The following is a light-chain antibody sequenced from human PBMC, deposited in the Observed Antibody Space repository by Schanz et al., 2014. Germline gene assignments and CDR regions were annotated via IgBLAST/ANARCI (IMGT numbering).Light chain of an antibody. CDR3: CSYAGSSTWV. J-gene: IGLJ3*02. CDR1: SSDVGGYNY. Sequence: QSALTQPASVSGSPGQSITISCTGTSSDVGGYNYVSWYQHNPDKAPKLLIFEVTYRPSGVSNRFSGSKSGNTASLTISGLQAEDEADYYCCSYAGSSTWVFGGGTKLTVL. CDR2: EVT. V-gene: IGLV2-14*01.